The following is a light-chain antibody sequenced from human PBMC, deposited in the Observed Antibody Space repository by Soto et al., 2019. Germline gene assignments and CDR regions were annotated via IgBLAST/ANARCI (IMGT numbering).Light chain of an antibody. CDR2: KAS. CDR1: QSISSW. J-gene: IGKJ1*01. V-gene: IGKV1-5*03. CDR3: QQYNTYPCT. Sequence: DIQMTQSPSTLSASVGDRVTITCRASQSISSWLAWYQQKPGKAPKLLIYKASNLESGVPSRFSGSGSGTEFTLTISSLQPDDFATYYCQQYNTYPCTFGQGDKVEIK.